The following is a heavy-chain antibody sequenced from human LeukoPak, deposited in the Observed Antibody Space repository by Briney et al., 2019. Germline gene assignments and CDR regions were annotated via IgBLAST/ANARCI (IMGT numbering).Heavy chain of an antibody. CDR1: GFTFSSYA. J-gene: IGHJ4*02. D-gene: IGHD2-21*01. CDR2: ISGSGGGST. CDR3: ASSLPVALYYFDY. V-gene: IGHV3-23*01. Sequence: GGSLRLSCAASGFTFSSYAMSWVRQAPGKGLEWVSGISGSGGGSTYYADSVKGRFTISRDNSKNTLYLQMNSLRAEDTAVYYCASSLPVALYYFDYWGQGTLPPSPQ.